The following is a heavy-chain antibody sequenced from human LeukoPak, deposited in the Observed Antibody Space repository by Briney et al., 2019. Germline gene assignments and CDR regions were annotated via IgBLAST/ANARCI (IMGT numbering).Heavy chain of an antibody. CDR3: ARERSSSGSYDV. J-gene: IGHJ6*02. Sequence: GGSLRLSCAASRFTFNDYDMSGVRQPPGKGLEWVSTINWNGGSTGYADSVKGRFTISRDNAKNSLYLQMNSLRAEDTALYYCARERSSSGSYDVWGQGTTVTVSS. D-gene: IGHD1-26*01. CDR1: RFTFNDYD. V-gene: IGHV3-20*04. CDR2: INWNGGST.